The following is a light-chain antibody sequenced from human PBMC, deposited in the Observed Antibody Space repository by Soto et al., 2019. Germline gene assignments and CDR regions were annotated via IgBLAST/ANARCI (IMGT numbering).Light chain of an antibody. CDR3: QQSFT. CDR1: QSISSW. Sequence: DIQMTQSPSTLSASVGDRVTITCRASQSISSWLAWYQQKPGKAPKLLIYKASSLESGVPSRFSGSGSGTEFTLTISSLQPDDFATYYCQQSFTFAPGTKVDIK. J-gene: IGKJ3*01. V-gene: IGKV1-5*03. CDR2: KAS.